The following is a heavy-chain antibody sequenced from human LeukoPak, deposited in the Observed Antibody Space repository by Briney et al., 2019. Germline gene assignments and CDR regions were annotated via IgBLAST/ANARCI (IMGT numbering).Heavy chain of an antibody. CDR1: GGSISSYY. V-gene: IGHV4-59*12. CDR3: ARSSYGSIDI. J-gene: IGHJ3*02. D-gene: IGHD5-18*01. CDR2: IYYSGST. Sequence: SETLSLTCTVSGGSISSYYWSWIRQPPGKGLEWIGCIYYSGSTNYNPSLKSRVTISVDTSKNQFSLKLSSVTAADTAVYYCARSSYGSIDIWGQGTMVTVSS.